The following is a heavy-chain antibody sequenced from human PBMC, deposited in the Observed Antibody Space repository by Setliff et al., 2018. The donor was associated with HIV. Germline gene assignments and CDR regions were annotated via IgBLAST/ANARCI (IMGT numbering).Heavy chain of an antibody. CDR3: ARDAPTVYANGWFDP. D-gene: IGHD2-8*01. CDR1: GYSISSGFY. Sequence: NPSETLSLTCAVSGYSISSGFYWGWIRQPPGKGLEWIGSIYHSGSTYYNPSLRSRVTISVDTSKNQFSLKLSSVTAADTAVYYCARDAPTVYANGWFDPWGRGTLVTVSS. V-gene: IGHV4-38-2*02. J-gene: IGHJ5*02. CDR2: IYHSGST.